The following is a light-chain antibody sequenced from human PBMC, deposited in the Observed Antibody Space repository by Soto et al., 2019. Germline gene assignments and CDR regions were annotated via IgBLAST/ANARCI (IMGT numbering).Light chain of an antibody. V-gene: IGKV1-5*01. J-gene: IGKJ1*01. CDR3: QHYGGLWT. CDR2: DAS. CDR1: QSIGNR. Sequence: DLQMTQSPSTLSPSIGDRITISCRASQSIGNRLAWYQQKPGTAPKVLIYDASTLESGVPSRFSGSGSGTNFILTISSLQPDDFATYYCQHYGGLWTFGLGTKVDNK.